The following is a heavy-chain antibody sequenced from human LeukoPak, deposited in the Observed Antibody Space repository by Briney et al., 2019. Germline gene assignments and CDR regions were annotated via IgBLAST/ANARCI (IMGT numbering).Heavy chain of an antibody. CDR3: AREGYSGYGSFDY. V-gene: IGHV3-48*03. CDR2: ISSSSSTR. J-gene: IGHJ4*02. CDR1: GFTFSNYE. D-gene: IGHD5-12*01. Sequence: GGSLRLSCAASGFTFSNYEMNWVRQPPGKGLEWVSYISSSSSTRYYADSVKGRFTISRDNAKNSVYLQMNSLRAEDTAVYYCAREGYSGYGSFDYWGQGTLVTVSS.